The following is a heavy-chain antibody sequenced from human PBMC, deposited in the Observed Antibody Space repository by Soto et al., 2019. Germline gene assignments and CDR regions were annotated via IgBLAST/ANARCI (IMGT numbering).Heavy chain of an antibody. CDR2: ISSSSSYI. V-gene: IGHV3-21*01. CDR3: ARVPAASDRTAFYYVSKFFYFDY. Sequence: PGGSLRLSCAASGFTFSSYSMNWVRQAPGKGLEWVSSISSSSSYIYYADSMKGRFTISRDDAKKSLYLQMNSLRAEDTAVYYCARVPAASDRTAFYYVSKFFYFDYWGRGTQVTVSS. CDR1: GFTFSSYS. D-gene: IGHD3-22*01. J-gene: IGHJ4*02.